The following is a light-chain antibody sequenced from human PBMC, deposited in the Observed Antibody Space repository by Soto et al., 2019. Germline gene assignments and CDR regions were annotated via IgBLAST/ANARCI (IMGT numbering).Light chain of an antibody. Sequence: EIVLTQSPCTLSLSPGERATLSCRASQSVGSSHLAWYQQKPGQAPRLLIYGASSRATGIPDRFSGSGSGTDFTLTISRLEPEDFAVYYCQQYGSAPWTFGQGTKVDIK. CDR1: QSVGSSH. CDR2: GAS. CDR3: QQYGSAPWT. J-gene: IGKJ1*01. V-gene: IGKV3-20*01.